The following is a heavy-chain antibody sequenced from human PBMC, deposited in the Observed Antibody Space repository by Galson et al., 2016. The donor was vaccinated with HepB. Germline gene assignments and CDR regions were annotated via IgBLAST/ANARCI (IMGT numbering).Heavy chain of an antibody. V-gene: IGHV1-46*01. CDR3: ARVRGAGDYEDGFDV. J-gene: IGHJ3*01. CDR2: INPSLDST. CDR1: GYTVSKLS. D-gene: IGHD4-17*01. Sequence: SVKVSCKVSGYTVSKLSIHWVRQASGQGPAWMGIINPSLDSTTYARKFQGRVTMTKDKPSSTIYMELSSLTSEDTAVYYCARVRGAGDYEDGFDVWGQGTMVRVSS.